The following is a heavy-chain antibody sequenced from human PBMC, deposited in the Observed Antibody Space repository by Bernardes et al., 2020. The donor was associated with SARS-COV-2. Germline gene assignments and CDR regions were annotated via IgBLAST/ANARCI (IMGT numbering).Heavy chain of an antibody. CDR1: GDSVSSGTYH. D-gene: IGHD3-16*01. CDR2: DYYSGSN. CDR3: LAYLQGGGGVGF. V-gene: IGHV4-61*01. J-gene: IGHJ4*02. Sequence: SETLSLTCTVSGDSVSSGTYHWSWIRQPPGKGLEWIGHDYYSGSNKYNPSLEGRVSISEDTSKNQFSLTLRSVTAADSAVYYCLAYLQGGGGVGFWGQGTLVTVSA.